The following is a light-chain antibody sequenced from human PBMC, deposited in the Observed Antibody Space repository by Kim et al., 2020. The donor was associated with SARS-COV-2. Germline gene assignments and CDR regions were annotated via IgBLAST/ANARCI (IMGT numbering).Light chain of an antibody. CDR3: SSYTGTRTLV. J-gene: IGLJ3*02. CDR2: DVS. Sequence: QSALTQPASVSGSPGQSITFSCTGTSSDVGGYNYVSWYQQHPGKAPKLMIYDVSRRPSGVSNRFSGSKSGNTASLTISGLQAEDEADYYCSSYTGTRTLVFGGGTQLTVL. CDR1: SSDVGGYNY. V-gene: IGLV2-14*03.